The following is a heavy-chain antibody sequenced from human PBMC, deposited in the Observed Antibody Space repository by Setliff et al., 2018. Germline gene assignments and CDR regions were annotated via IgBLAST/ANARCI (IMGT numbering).Heavy chain of an antibody. Sequence: SETLSLTCTVSGGSISSSGYYWSWIRQPPGKGLEWIGYIYYSGSTNYNPSLKSRVTISVDTSKNQFSLKLSSVTAADTAVYYCASYRQDVNYWGQGTLVTVSS. D-gene: IGHD4-4*01. CDR1: GGSISSSGYY. CDR3: ASYRQDVNY. J-gene: IGHJ4*02. V-gene: IGHV4-61*05. CDR2: IYYSGST.